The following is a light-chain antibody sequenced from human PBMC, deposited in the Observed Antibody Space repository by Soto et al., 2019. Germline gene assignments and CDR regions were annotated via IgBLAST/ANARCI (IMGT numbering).Light chain of an antibody. V-gene: IGKV4-1*01. CDR2: WGS. CDR1: QSVLYSSNNKNY. Sequence: DIVMTQSPDSLAVSLGERATINCKSSQSVLYSSNNKNYLAWYQQKPGQPPKLLIYWGSTRESGVPDRFSGSGSGTDFTLTISSLQAEDVAVYYCQQYYSTHTFGQGTKLEIK. J-gene: IGKJ2*01. CDR3: QQYYSTHT.